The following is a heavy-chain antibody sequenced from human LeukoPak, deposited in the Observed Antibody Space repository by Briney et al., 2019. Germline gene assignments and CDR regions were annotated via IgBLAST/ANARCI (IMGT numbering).Heavy chain of an antibody. V-gene: IGHV3-23*01. Sequence: QSGGSLRLPCAASGFTFSNYAMSWVRQAPGKGLEWVSSISGSGSRTYYTDSVKGRFTISRDNSKNTLYLQMNSLRADETAVYYCASRPRADIGPLDFWGQGTLVTVSS. CDR3: ASRPRADIGPLDF. CDR2: ISGSGSRT. J-gene: IGHJ4*02. CDR1: GFTFSNYA. D-gene: IGHD1-14*01.